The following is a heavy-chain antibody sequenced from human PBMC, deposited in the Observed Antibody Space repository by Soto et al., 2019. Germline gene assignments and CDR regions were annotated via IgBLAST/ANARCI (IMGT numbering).Heavy chain of an antibody. Sequence: GGSLRLSCAASGFAFNSHTMNWVRQAPGKGLEWVSSISSSNSYIYSADSVKGRFTISRDNSKNSLYLQMNSLRAEDTAVYYCARDLGVVTTSGYLDVWGQGTMVTVSS. J-gene: IGHJ3*01. CDR3: ARDLGVVTTSGYLDV. V-gene: IGHV3-21*01. CDR2: ISSSNSYI. D-gene: IGHD2-21*02. CDR1: GFAFNSHT.